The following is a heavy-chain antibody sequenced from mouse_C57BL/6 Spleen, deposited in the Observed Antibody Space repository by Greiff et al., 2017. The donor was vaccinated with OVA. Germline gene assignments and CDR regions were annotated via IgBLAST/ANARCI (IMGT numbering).Heavy chain of an antibody. CDR3: ASPYYYGSSYPLDFDV. CDR1: GYSFTGYY. D-gene: IGHD1-1*01. Sequence: VQLKQSGPELVKPGASVKISCKASGYSFTGYYMNWVKQSPEKSLEWIGEINPSTGGTTYNQKFKAKATLTVDKSSSTAYMQLKSLTSEDSAVYYCASPYYYGSSYPLDFDVWGTGTTVTVSS. J-gene: IGHJ1*03. V-gene: IGHV1-42*01. CDR2: INPSTGGT.